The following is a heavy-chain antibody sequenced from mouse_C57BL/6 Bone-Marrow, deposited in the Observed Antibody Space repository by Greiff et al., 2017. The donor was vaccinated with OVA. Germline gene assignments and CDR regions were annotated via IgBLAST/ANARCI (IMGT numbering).Heavy chain of an antibody. V-gene: IGHV3-6*01. CDR2: ISYDGSN. J-gene: IGHJ2*01. CDR3: ARFDYDRYYFDY. D-gene: IGHD2-4*01. Sequence: ESGPGLVKPSQSLSLTCSVTGYSITSGYYWNWIRQFPGNKLEWMGYISYDGSNNYNPSLKNRISITRDTSKNQFFLKLNSVTTEDTATYYCARFDYDRYYFDYWGQGTTLTVSS. CDR1: GYSITSGYY.